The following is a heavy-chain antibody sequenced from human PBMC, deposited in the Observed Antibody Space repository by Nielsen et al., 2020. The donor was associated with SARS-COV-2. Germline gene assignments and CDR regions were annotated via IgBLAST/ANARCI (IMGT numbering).Heavy chain of an antibody. V-gene: IGHV5-51*01. J-gene: IGHJ6*02. Sequence: KVSCTGSAYSFTSYWIGWLRQMPAKGLEWMGIIYPGDSDTRYSPSSQGQVTISADKSISTAYLQWSSLKASDTAMYYCARHRGARLYYYYGMDVWGQGTTVTVSS. CDR1: AYSFTSYW. D-gene: IGHD1-26*01. CDR3: ARHRGARLYYYYGMDV. CDR2: IYPGDSDT.